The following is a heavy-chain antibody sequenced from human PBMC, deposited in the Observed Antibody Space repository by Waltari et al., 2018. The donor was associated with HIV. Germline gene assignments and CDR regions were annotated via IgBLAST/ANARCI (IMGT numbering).Heavy chain of an antibody. J-gene: IGHJ4*02. CDR3: ARGTAEAGEGRSGY. V-gene: IGHV1-2*06. Sequence: QVQLVQSGAEVKKPGASVKVSCKASGYTFTGYYMHCVRQAPGQGLEWMGRINPNSGGTKYAQKFQGRVTMTRDTSISTAHMELNRLTSDDTAVYYCARGTAEAGEGRSGYWGQGTLATVSS. D-gene: IGHD6-13*01. CDR2: INPNSGGT. CDR1: GYTFTGYY.